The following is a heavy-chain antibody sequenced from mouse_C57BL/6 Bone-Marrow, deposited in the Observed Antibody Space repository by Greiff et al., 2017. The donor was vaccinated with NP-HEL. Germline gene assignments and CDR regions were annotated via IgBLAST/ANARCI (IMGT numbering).Heavy chain of an antibody. D-gene: IGHD4-1*01. J-gene: IGHJ2*01. CDR1: GYTFTSYG. CDR2: IYPRSGNT. V-gene: IGHV1-81*01. Sequence: QVHVKQSGAELARPGASVKLSCKASGYTFTSYGISWVKQRTGQGLEWIGEIYPRSGNTYYNEKFKGKATLPADKSSSTAYMELRSLTSEDSAVYFCARQNWDSFDYWGQGTTRTVSS. CDR3: ARQNWDSFDY.